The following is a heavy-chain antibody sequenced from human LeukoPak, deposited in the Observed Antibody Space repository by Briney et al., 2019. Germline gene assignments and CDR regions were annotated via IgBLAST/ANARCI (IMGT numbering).Heavy chain of an antibody. CDR1: GYSISSGYY. V-gene: IGHV4-38-2*02. Sequence: PSETLSLTCTVSGYSISSGYYWGWIRQPPGKGLEWIGSIYYSGSTYYNPSLKSRVTISVDTSKNQFSLKLSSVTAADTAVYYCARPGLLVDVWGKGTTVTISS. CDR3: ARPGLLVDV. CDR2: IYYSGST. J-gene: IGHJ6*04.